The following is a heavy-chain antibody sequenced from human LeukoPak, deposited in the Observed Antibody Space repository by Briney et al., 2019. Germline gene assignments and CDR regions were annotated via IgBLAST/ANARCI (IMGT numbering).Heavy chain of an antibody. Sequence: ASVKVSCKASGYTFIGYHMHWGRQAPGQGLEWMGWINPNSGGTNYAQKFQSRVTMTRDTSISTAYMELSRLRSDDTAVYYCARAAWLDYWGQGTLVTVSS. J-gene: IGHJ4*02. D-gene: IGHD6-25*01. CDR3: ARAAWLDY. V-gene: IGHV1-2*02. CDR1: GYTFIGYH. CDR2: INPNSGGT.